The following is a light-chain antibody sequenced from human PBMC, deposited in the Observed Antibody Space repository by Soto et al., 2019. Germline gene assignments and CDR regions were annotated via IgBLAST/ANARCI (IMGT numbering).Light chain of an antibody. J-gene: IGLJ3*02. CDR2: EVS. Sequence: QSALTQPASVSGSPGQSITVSCTGTSSDVGGYKYVSWYQHHPGRAPKLMIYEVSNRPSGVSHRFSGSKAGNTASLTVFGLQAEDEADYYCSSFAGPVWVFGGGTKLTVL. V-gene: IGLV2-14*01. CDR1: SSDVGGYKY. CDR3: SSFAGPVWV.